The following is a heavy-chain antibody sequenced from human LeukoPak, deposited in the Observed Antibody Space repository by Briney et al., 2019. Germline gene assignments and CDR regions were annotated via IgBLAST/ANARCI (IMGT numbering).Heavy chain of an antibody. CDR3: ARDNGEGYFGSGSFDY. J-gene: IGHJ4*02. V-gene: IGHV3-30*04. D-gene: IGHD3-10*01. CDR2: ISYDASEK. Sequence: GRSLRLSCAASGFTFSSYSMHWVRQVPGKGLDWVTRISYDASEKYYADSVKGRFTISRDNSKNTLHLQINSLRTEDTALYYCARDNGEGYFGSGSFDYWGKGILVIVSS. CDR1: GFTFSSYS.